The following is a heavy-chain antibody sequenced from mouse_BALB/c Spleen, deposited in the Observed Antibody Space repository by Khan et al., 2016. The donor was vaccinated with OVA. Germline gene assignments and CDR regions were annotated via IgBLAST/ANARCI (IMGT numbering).Heavy chain of an antibody. CDR2: IWGDGST. CDR3: ARAYCGNYREAMDY. D-gene: IGHD2-10*01. J-gene: IGHJ4*01. Sequence: QVQLKESGPGLVAPSQSLSITCTVSGFSLTGYGVNWVRQPPGKGLEWLGMIWGDGSTDYNSALKSRLSISKDNSKSQVFLKMNSLQTYDTARYYCARAYCGNYREAMDYWGQGTSVTVSS. CDR1: GFSLTGYG. V-gene: IGHV2-6-7*01.